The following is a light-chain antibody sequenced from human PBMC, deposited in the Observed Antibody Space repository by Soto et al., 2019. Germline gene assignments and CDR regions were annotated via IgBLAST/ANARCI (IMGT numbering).Light chain of an antibody. J-gene: IGKJ5*01. Sequence: EIVMTQSPATLSVSPGERATLSCRAGQSVSSNLAWYQQKPGQAPSLLIYGASTRATGTPARFSGSGSGTEFTLTISNLQSEDFALYYCQHYFNWPYTFGQGTRLEIK. V-gene: IGKV3-15*01. CDR2: GAS. CDR3: QHYFNWPYT. CDR1: QSVSSN.